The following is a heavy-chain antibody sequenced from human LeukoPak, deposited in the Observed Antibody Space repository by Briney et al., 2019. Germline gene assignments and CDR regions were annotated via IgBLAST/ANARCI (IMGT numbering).Heavy chain of an antibody. CDR3: ARSGYSYRYTGPYGMDV. Sequence: SVKVSCKASGGTLSSHAISWVRQAPGQGLEWMGGIIPIFGTANYAQKFQGRVTITADESTSTAYMELSSLRSEDTAVYYCARSGYSYRYTGPYGMDVWGKGTTVTVSS. CDR1: GGTLSSHA. CDR2: IIPIFGTA. J-gene: IGHJ6*04. V-gene: IGHV1-69*13. D-gene: IGHD5-18*01.